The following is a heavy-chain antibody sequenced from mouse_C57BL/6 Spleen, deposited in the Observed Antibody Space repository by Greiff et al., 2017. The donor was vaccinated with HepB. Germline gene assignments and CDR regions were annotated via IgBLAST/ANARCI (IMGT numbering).Heavy chain of an antibody. Sequence: EVQLQESGPGLVKPSQSLSLTCSVTGYSITSGYYWKWIRQFPGNKLEWMGYISYDGSNNYNPSLKNRISITRDTSKNQFFLKLNSVTTEDTATYYCARDQVDGYFDYWGQGTTLTVSS. J-gene: IGHJ2*01. V-gene: IGHV3-6*01. CDR2: ISYDGSN. CDR3: ARDQVDGYFDY. D-gene: IGHD2-3*01. CDR1: GYSITSGYY.